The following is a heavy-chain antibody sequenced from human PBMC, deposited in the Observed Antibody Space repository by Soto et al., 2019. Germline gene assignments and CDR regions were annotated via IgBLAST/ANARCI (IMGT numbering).Heavy chain of an antibody. Sequence: EVVLVESGGGLVQPGGSLRLSCAASGFTFSTYWMSWFRQAPGKGLEWVANINLDGREKHYVDYVKGRFTISRDNAKNSVYLPMNSLRVEDTAVYYCERLMWWFGYWCQGTVVTVSS. CDR1: GFTFSTYW. CDR3: ERLMWWFGY. V-gene: IGHV3-7*01. D-gene: IGHD2-21*01. CDR2: INLDGREK. J-gene: IGHJ4*02.